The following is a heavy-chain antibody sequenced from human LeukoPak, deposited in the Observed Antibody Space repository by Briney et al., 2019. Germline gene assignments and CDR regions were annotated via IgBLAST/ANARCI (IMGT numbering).Heavy chain of an antibody. Sequence: GGSLRLSCAASGFTFSSYWMHWVRQAPGKGLVWVSHINSDGSTTNYAGSVKGLFTISRDDAKNTLYLQMNSLRAEDTAVYYCVVDFSSGSSWGQGTLVTVSS. CDR2: INSDGSTT. CDR1: GFTFSSYW. CDR3: VVDFSSGSS. V-gene: IGHV3-74*01. J-gene: IGHJ4*02. D-gene: IGHD6-19*01.